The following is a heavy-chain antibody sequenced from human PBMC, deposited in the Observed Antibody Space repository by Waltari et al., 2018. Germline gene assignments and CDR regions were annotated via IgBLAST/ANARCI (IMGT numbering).Heavy chain of an antibody. CDR2: INHSGST. D-gene: IGHD3-16*01. V-gene: IGHV4-34*01. CDR3: ARSTPPMLPAGFDP. CDR1: GGSFSGYY. Sequence: QVQLQQWGAGLLKPSETLSLTCAVYGGSFSGYYWSWIRQPPGKGLEWIGEINHSGSTNYNPSLKSRVTISVDTSKNQFSLKLSSVTAADTAVYYCARSTPPMLPAGFDPWGQGTLVTVSS. J-gene: IGHJ5*02.